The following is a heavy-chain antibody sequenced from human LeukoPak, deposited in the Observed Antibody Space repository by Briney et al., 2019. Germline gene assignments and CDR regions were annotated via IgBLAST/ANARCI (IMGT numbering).Heavy chain of an antibody. V-gene: IGHV3-7*03. CDR1: GFTFSSHW. CDR2: IKQDGSEK. J-gene: IGHJ4*02. Sequence: GGSLRLSCAASGFTFSSHWMTWVRQAPGKGLEWVANIKQDGSEKYYVDSVKGRFTISRDNAKNSLYLQMNSPRAEDTAVYYCARAPSIAAAGTSDYWGQGTLVTVSS. CDR3: ARAPSIAAAGTSDY. D-gene: IGHD6-13*01.